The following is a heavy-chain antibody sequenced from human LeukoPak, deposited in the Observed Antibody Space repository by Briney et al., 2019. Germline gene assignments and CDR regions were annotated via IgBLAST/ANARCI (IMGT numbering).Heavy chain of an antibody. J-gene: IGHJ6*03. D-gene: IGHD2-15*01. CDR2: ISSSGSTI. V-gene: IGHV3-11*04. Sequence: GGSLRLSCAASGFTFSDYYMSWIRQAPGKGLEWVSYISSSGSTIYYADSVKGRFTISRDNAKNSLYLQMNSLRAEDTAVYYCARGAYCSGGSCYSRNYYMDVWGKGTTVTVSS. CDR3: ARGAYCSGGSCYSRNYYMDV. CDR1: GFTFSDYY.